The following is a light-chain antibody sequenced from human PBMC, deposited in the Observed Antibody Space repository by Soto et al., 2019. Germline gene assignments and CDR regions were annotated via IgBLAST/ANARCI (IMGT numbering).Light chain of an antibody. CDR1: SSDVGAYNY. Sequence: QSVLTQPASVSGSPGQSITISCAGTSSDVGAYNYVSWYQHHPGNAPKLLIYGVSTRPSGVSNRFSGSKSGNTASLTISGLQAEDEADYYCSSYTTSTTRVFGTETKLTVL. CDR3: SSYTTSTTRV. J-gene: IGLJ1*01. V-gene: IGLV2-14*03. CDR2: GVS.